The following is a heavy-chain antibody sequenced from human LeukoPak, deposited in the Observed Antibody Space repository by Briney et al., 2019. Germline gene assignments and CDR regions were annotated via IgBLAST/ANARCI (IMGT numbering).Heavy chain of an antibody. D-gene: IGHD6-13*01. CDR2: INHSGST. J-gene: IGHJ4*02. CDR1: GGYY. Sequence: SETLSLTCAVYGGYYWSWIRQPPGKGLEWIGEINHSGSTNYNPSLKSRVTISVDTSKNQFSLRLSSVTAADTAVYYCMSLPTYAEAAGESGYWGQGTLVTVSS. CDR3: MSLPTYAEAAGESGY. V-gene: IGHV4-34*01.